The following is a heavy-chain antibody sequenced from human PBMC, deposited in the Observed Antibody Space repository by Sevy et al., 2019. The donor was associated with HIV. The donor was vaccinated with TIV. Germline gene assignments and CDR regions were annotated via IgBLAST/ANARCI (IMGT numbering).Heavy chain of an antibody. V-gene: IGHV3-21*01. Sequence: GGCLRLSCAASGFTFSSYSMNWVRQAPGKGLEWVSSISSSSSYIYYADSVKGRFTISRDNAKNSLYLQMNSLRAEDTAVYYCAREGIAAAGFDYWGQGTLVTVSS. CDR3: AREGIAAAGFDY. CDR1: GFTFSSYS. CDR2: ISSSSSYI. D-gene: IGHD6-13*01. J-gene: IGHJ4*02.